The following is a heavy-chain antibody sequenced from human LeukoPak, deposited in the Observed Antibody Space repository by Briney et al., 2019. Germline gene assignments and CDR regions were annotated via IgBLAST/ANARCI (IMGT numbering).Heavy chain of an antibody. D-gene: IGHD4-11*01. CDR2: VNHSGYT. Sequence: PSETLSLTCAVSGTSFSSYYWSWIRQPPGKGLEWIGEVNHSGYTNDNPSLKSRVTISVDTSKNQFSLRLRSVTAADTAVYFCARMTRGHDFWGQGTLVTVSS. CDR1: GTSFSSYY. CDR3: ARMTRGHDF. J-gene: IGHJ4*02. V-gene: IGHV4-34*01.